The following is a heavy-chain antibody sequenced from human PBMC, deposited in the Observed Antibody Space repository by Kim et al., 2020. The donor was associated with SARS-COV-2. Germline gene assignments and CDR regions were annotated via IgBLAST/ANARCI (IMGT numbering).Heavy chain of an antibody. CDR2: INHSGST. V-gene: IGHV4-34*01. J-gene: IGHJ6*02. Sequence: SETLSLICAIYGGSFNYYYWSWIRQPPGKGLEWIGEINHSGSTNYNPSLKSRVTISVDTSKNQFFQQLSSVTAADTAVYYFAGGQDVDSGRYGGMDVWG. CDR1: GGSFNYYY. D-gene: IGHD3-10*01. CDR3: AGGQDVDSGRYGGMDV.